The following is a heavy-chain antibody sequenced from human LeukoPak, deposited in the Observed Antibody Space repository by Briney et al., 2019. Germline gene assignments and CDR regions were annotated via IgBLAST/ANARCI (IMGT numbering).Heavy chain of an antibody. J-gene: IGHJ4*02. CDR3: AVTTRSRAFDY. Sequence: GGSLRLSCAASGFTFSDYLMSWVHQAPGKGLAWVANIWQDGGDFNYVDSVQGRFTISRDNARNSLFLQMNNLRVEDTAVYYCAVTTRSRAFDYWGQGTLVTVSS. V-gene: IGHV3-7*01. CDR1: GFTFSDYL. D-gene: IGHD4-17*01. CDR2: IWQDGGDF.